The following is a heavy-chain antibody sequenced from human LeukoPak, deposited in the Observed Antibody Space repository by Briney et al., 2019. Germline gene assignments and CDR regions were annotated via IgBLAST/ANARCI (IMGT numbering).Heavy chain of an antibody. V-gene: IGHV4-34*01. J-gene: IGHJ4*02. Sequence: PSETLSLTCPGYGGFLRGYFWNGIRPSAGKGLDWIGVINYGGSTNYNPSLKSRVTMSVDTSKNHFSLKLSSVTAADWAVYFCAREGRMSMGIEYWGQGTLVTVSS. CDR3: AREGRMSMGIEY. D-gene: IGHD4/OR15-4a*01. CDR1: GGFLRGYF. CDR2: INYGGST.